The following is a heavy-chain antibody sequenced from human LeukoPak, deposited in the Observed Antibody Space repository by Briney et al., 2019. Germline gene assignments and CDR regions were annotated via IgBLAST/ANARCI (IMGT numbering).Heavy chain of an antibody. CDR3: ARDVGIRLWFRDYYGLDV. CDR2: IWYDVSNE. J-gene: IGHJ6*02. CDR1: GFTFSSYG. Sequence: GGSLRLSCAASGFTFSSYGMDWVRQAPGKGLEWVAVIWYDVSNEYYADSVKGRFTISRDNSQNRLYMQMNSLRAEDTAVYYCARDVGIRLWFRDYYGLDVWGQGTTVTVSS. D-gene: IGHD5-18*01. V-gene: IGHV3-33*01.